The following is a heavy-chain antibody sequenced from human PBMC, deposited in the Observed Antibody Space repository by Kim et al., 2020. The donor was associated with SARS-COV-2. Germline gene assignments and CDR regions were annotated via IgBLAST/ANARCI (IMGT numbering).Heavy chain of an antibody. CDR2: T. D-gene: IGHD3-10*01. CDR3: ARCPGRDAFDI. J-gene: IGHJ3*02. Sequence: TNYNPSLKSRVTISVDTSKNQFSLKLSSVTAADTAVYYCARCPGRDAFDIWGQGTMVTVSS. V-gene: IGHV4-59*01.